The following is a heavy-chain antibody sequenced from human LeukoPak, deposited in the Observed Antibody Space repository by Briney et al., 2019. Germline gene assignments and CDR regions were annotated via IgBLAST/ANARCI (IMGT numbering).Heavy chain of an antibody. CDR1: GFTFSIYS. CDR3: AKDRVRNFDY. D-gene: IGHD1-1*01. CDR2: ISDSSSTI. J-gene: IGHJ4*02. Sequence: PGGSLRLSCAASGFTFSIYSMNWVRQAPGKGLEWISYISDSSSTIYDEGSVKGRFTVSRDNAEGSLYLQMNSLRAEDTAVYYCAKDRVRNFDYWGRGTLVTVSS. V-gene: IGHV3-48*01.